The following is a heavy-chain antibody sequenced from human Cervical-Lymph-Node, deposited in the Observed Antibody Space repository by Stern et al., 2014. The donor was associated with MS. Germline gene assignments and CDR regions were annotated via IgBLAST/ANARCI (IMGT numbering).Heavy chain of an antibody. CDR3: ARDNDFGTAHGMDV. D-gene: IGHD3/OR15-3a*01. V-gene: IGHV1-69*01. Sequence: VQLVESGAEVKKPGSSVKVSCKASGDTFSSHGFSWVRQVPGLGLQWMGGVIPIFGQANYAQHFQVRVTITADESINTVYMDLRSLRSEDTAVYYCARDNDFGTAHGMDVWGQGTTVTVSS. J-gene: IGHJ6*02. CDR1: GDTFSSHG. CDR2: VIPIFGQA.